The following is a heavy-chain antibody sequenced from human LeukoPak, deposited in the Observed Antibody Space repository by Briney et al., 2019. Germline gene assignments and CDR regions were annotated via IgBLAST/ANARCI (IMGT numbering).Heavy chain of an antibody. CDR2: IYFSGST. Sequence: SETLSLTCTVSGGSLNPYYWSWIRQPAGKGLEWIGRIYFSGSTHYIPSLQSRVTMSVDTSKNQFSLKLSSVTAADTAVYYCARTSASGATYFDYWGQGTLVTVSP. D-gene: IGHD1-26*01. CDR1: GGSLNPYY. CDR3: ARTSASGATYFDY. J-gene: IGHJ4*02. V-gene: IGHV4-4*07.